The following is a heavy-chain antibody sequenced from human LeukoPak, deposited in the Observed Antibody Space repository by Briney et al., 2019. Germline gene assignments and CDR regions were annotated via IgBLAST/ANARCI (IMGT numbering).Heavy chain of an antibody. V-gene: IGHV4-4*09. CDR2: IYTSGST. J-gene: IGHJ6*03. CDR1: GGSISSFY. CDR3: ASGTDYYYMDV. D-gene: IGHD6-13*01. Sequence: SETLSLTCTVSGGSISSFYWSWIRQPPGKGLEWIGYIYTSGSTNYNPSLKSRVTISVDTSKNQFSLTLSSVTAADTAVYYCASGTDYYYMDVWGKGTTVTVSS.